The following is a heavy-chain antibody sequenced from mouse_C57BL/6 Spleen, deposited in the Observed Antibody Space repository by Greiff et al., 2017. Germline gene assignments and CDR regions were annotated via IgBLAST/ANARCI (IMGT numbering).Heavy chain of an antibody. J-gene: IGHJ2*01. Sequence: VQRVESGPGLVAPSQSLSITCTVSGFSLTSYAISWVRQPPGTGLEWLGVIWTGGGPHYNSALKSRLRISKDNTNSQVFLKMNSLQTTDTARYYCARSFEKVGLDYWGQGTTLTVSS. V-gene: IGHV2-9-1*01. CDR3: ARSFEKVGLDY. CDR2: IWTGGGP. CDR1: GFSLTSYA. D-gene: IGHD1-1*02.